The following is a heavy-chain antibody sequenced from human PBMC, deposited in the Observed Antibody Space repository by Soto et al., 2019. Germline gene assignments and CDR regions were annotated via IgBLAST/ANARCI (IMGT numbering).Heavy chain of an antibody. CDR1: GFTFSSYA. V-gene: IGHV3-30-3*01. D-gene: IGHD6-6*01. CDR3: AGREFASSSFHYYYYAVDV. CDR2: ISYDGSNK. J-gene: IGHJ6*02. Sequence: GGSLRLSCAASGFTFSSYAMHWVRRAPGKGLEWVAVISYDGSNKYYADSVKGRFTISRDNSKNTLYLQMNGLRAEDTAVYYCAGREFASSSFHYYYYAVDVWGQGTTVTVSS.